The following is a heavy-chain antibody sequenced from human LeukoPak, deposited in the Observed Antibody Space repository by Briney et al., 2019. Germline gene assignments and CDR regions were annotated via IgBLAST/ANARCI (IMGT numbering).Heavy chain of an antibody. D-gene: IGHD3-22*01. CDR2: SHPINSDT. V-gene: IGHV5-51*01. Sequence: GESLKISCKGSGFNLTAYWIAWVRQMSGKGLEWMGISHPINSDTKYSPSFQGQVTISADKSSSTAYLQWNSLKASDTAMYYCARHQYYYDSSGNYGWFDSWGQGTLVTVSS. J-gene: IGHJ5*01. CDR3: ARHQYYYDSSGNYGWFDS. CDR1: GFNLTAYW.